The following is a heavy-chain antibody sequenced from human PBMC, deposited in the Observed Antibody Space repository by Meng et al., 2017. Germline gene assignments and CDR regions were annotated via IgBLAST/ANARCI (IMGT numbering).Heavy chain of an antibody. J-gene: IGHJ6*02. CDR1: GFTVSSNY. Sequence: GESLKISCAASGFTVSSNYMSWVRQAPGKGLEWVSVIYSGGSTYYADSVEGRFTISRHHSKNTLYLKMNSLRAEDTAVYYCARDLMVRGVNGMDVWGQGTTVTVSS. V-gene: IGHV3-53*04. D-gene: IGHD3-10*01. CDR2: IYSGGST. CDR3: ARDLMVRGVNGMDV.